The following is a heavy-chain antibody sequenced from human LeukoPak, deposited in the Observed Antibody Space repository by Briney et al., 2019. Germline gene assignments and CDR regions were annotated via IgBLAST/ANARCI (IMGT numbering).Heavy chain of an antibody. D-gene: IGHD6-19*01. CDR2: IYGSGYT. CDR3: ARLKGYGSGWYPSYYFDY. Sequence: SETLSLTCTVSGGSISGWYWSWIRQPPGKGLEWIGNIYGSGYTNYNPSLKSRVTISVDTSKNQFSLKLSSVTAADTAVYYCARLKGYGSGWYPSYYFDYWGQGTLVTVSS. J-gene: IGHJ4*02. V-gene: IGHV4-59*08. CDR1: GGSISGWY.